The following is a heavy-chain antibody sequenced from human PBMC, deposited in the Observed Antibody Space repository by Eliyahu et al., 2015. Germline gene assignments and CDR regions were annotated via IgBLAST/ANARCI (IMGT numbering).Heavy chain of an antibody. D-gene: IGHD2-2*01. CDR1: GFTFSXXA. V-gene: IGHV3-30-3*01. Sequence: QVQLVESGGGVVQPGRSLRLSCAASGFTFSXXAMHWVRQAPGKGLEWVAVISYDGSNKYYADSVKGRFTISRDNSKNTLYLQMNSLRAEDTAVYYCGASYCSSTSCPPSFDPWGQGTLVTVSS. J-gene: IGHJ5*02. CDR2: ISYDGSNK. CDR3: GASYCSSTSCPPSFDP.